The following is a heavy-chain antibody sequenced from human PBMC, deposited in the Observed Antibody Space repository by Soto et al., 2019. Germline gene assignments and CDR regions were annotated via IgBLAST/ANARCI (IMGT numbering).Heavy chain of an antibody. CDR3: ARDRGDGYRELDP. J-gene: IGHJ5*02. CDR1: GFTFSSYS. D-gene: IGHD5-12*01. Sequence: VQLVESGGGLVQPGGSLRLSCAASGFTFSSYSMNWVRQAPGKGLEWVAYIRSSSDIIYYADSVKGRFTISRDNAKNSLHLQMNSLRDEDTAVHYCARDRGDGYRELDPWGQGTLVTVSS. CDR2: IRSSSDII. V-gene: IGHV3-48*02.